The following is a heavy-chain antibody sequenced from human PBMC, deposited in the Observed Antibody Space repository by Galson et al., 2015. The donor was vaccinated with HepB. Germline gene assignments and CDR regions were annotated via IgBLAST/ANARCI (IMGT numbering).Heavy chain of an antibody. J-gene: IGHJ4*02. Sequence: SLRLSCAASGFTFSSYSMHWVRQAPGKGLEWVAVISYDGSNKYYPDSVKGRFTISRDNSKNTLYLQMNSLRAEDTAVYYCARDGYYYDSSDYYYFDNWGQGTLVTVSS. CDR1: GFTFSSYS. CDR3: ARDGYYYDSSDYYYFDN. V-gene: IGHV3-30-3*01. D-gene: IGHD3-22*01. CDR2: ISYDGSNK.